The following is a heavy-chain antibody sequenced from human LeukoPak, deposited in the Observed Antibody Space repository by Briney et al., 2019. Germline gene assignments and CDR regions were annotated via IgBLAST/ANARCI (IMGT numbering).Heavy chain of an antibody. CDR3: ATSGYSGYGIDN. D-gene: IGHD5-12*01. CDR2: IKQDGSDT. Sequence: GGSLRLSCAASGFTFSSYSMNWVRQAPGKGLEWVANIKQDGSDTYSVDAVKGRFTISRDNAKNSLSLEMNSLRVEDTAVYYCATSGYSGYGIDNWGQGTLVAVSS. CDR1: GFTFSSYS. V-gene: IGHV3-7*03. J-gene: IGHJ4*02.